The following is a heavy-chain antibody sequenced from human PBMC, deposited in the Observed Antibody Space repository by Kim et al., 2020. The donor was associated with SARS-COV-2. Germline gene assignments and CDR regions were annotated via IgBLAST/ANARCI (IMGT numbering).Heavy chain of an antibody. CDR3: ARGGYSYGRAPADY. Sequence: AQKFQGRVTITADKSTSTAYMELSSLRSEDTAVYYCARGGYSYGRAPADYWGQGTLVTVSS. D-gene: IGHD5-18*01. J-gene: IGHJ4*02. V-gene: IGHV1-69*04.